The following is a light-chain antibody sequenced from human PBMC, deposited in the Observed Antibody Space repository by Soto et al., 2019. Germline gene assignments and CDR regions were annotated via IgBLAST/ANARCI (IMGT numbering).Light chain of an antibody. V-gene: IGKV1-5*03. CDR3: QHYNNYPWT. Sequence: DIQMTQSPSTLSASVGDRVTITCRASQSISSWLAWYQQKPGKAPKVLIYKASSLESGVPSRFSGSGSGTEFTLTISSLQPDDFATYYCQHYNNYPWTFGQRTKAELK. J-gene: IGKJ1*01. CDR1: QSISSW. CDR2: KAS.